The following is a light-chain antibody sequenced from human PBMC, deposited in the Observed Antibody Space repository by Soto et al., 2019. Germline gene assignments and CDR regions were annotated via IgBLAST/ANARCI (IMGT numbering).Light chain of an antibody. CDR2: AAS. Sequence: DIHMTHXPXSRXAXXXDIFTXXXRASQSISSYLNWYQQKPGKAPKLLIYAASSLQSGVPSRFSGSGSGTDFTLTISSLQPEDFATYYCQQSYSTLITFGQGTRLEI. CDR1: QSISSY. V-gene: IGKV1-39*01. J-gene: IGKJ5*01. CDR3: QQSYSTLIT.